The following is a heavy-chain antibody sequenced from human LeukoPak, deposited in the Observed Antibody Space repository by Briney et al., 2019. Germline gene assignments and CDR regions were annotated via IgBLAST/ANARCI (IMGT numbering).Heavy chain of an antibody. V-gene: IGHV4-34*01. D-gene: IGHD2-2*01. CDR3: ARGFQLYYGMDV. CDR1: GGSFSGYY. J-gene: IGHJ6*02. CDR2: INHSGST. Sequence: SETLSLTCAVYGGSFSGYYWSWIRQPPGKGLEWIWEINHSGSTNYNPSLKSRVTISVDTSKNQFSLKLSSVTAADTAVYYCARGFQLYYGMDVWGQGTTVTVSS.